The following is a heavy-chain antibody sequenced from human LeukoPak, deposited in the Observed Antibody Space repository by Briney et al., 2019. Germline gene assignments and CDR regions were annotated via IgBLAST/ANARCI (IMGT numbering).Heavy chain of an antibody. CDR2: ISWDGGSK. J-gene: IGHJ4*02. V-gene: IGHV3-43*01. Sequence: PGGSLRLSCAVSGXTFDDYTMHWVPQAPGKGLECVCLISWDGGSKYYADSVKGRFTSSRDNSTNSLYLQMNSLRTEDTALYYCARVAVAGLNFFDYWGQGTLVTVSS. CDR3: ARVAVAGLNFFDY. D-gene: IGHD6-19*01. CDR1: GXTFDDYT.